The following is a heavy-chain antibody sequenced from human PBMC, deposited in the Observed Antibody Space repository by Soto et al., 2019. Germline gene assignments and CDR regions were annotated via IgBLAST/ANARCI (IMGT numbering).Heavy chain of an antibody. V-gene: IGHV4-59*01. Sequence: SETQSLPSTVFGGSISSYYGNCIRQTPGKGVEWIGYFHNSGNPKYSSSLKSRVTISVDMSEKQSSLILTSVTAADTAVYWCARAGAATLSDYWGQGTLVTVSS. D-gene: IGHD2-15*01. J-gene: IGHJ4*02. CDR2: FHNSGNP. CDR1: GGSISSYY. CDR3: ARAGAATLSDY.